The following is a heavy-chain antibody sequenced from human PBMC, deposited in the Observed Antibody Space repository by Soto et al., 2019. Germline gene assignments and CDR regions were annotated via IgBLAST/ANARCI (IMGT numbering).Heavy chain of an antibody. V-gene: IGHV3-33*01. CDR2: IWYDGSNK. CDR1: GFTFSSYG. Sequence: VGSLRLSCAASGFTFSSYGMHWVRQAPGKGLEWVAVIWYDGSNKYYADSVKGRFTISRDNSKNALYLQMNSLRAEDTAVYYCARDPHCGGDCLDDAFDIWGQGTMVTVSS. CDR3: ARDPHCGGDCLDDAFDI. J-gene: IGHJ3*02. D-gene: IGHD2-21*02.